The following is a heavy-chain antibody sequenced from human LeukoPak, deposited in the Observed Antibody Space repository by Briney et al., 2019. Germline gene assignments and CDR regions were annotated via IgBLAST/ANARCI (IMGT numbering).Heavy chain of an antibody. J-gene: IGHJ4*02. V-gene: IGHV4-59*08. D-gene: IGHD3-3*01. CDR3: ARFFWSGSNRLDY. CDR2: IYHSGST. CDR1: GGSISGYY. Sequence: SETLSLTCTVSGGSISGYYWSWIRQPPGKGLEWIGNIYHSGSTISNPSLKTRVTISVDPSKNQFSLELNSVTAADTAVYYCARFFWSGSNRLDYWGQGTVVTVSS.